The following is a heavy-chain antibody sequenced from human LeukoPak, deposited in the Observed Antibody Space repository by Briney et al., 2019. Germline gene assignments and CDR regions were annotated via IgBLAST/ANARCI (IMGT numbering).Heavy chain of an antibody. CDR3: AELGITMIGGV. CDR2: ISSSGSTI. CDR1: GFTFSRYW. V-gene: IGHV3-48*03. Sequence: GGSLRLSCAVSGFTFSRYWMSWVRQASGKGLEWVSYISSSGSTIYYADSVKGRFTISRDNAKNSLYLQMNSLRAEDTAVYYCAELGITMIGGVWGKGTTVTISS. D-gene: IGHD3-10*02. J-gene: IGHJ6*04.